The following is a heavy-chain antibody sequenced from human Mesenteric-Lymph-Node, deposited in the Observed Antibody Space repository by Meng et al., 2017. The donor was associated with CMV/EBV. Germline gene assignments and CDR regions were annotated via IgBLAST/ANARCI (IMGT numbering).Heavy chain of an antibody. CDR1: GGSISSSSYY. D-gene: IGHD3-10*01. J-gene: IGHJ5*02. V-gene: IGHV4-39*01. CDR2: IYYSGST. Sequence: QLQLQESGQGLVRPSETLALTCSVPGGSISSSSYYWGWIRQPPGKGLEWIGSIYYSGSTYYNPSLKSRVTISVDTSKNQFSLKLSSVTAADTAVYYCARPHYYGSGSSPWFDPWGQGTLVTVSS. CDR3: ARPHYYGSGSSPWFDP.